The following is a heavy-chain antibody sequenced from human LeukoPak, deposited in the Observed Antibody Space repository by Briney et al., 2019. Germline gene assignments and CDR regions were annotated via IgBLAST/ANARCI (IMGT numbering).Heavy chain of an antibody. D-gene: IGHD3-10*01. CDR2: TYYRSKWSN. Sequence: SQTLSLTCAISGGSVSSNSAAWNWIRQSPSRGLEWLGRTYYRSKWSNDYAVSVKNRITITASSSKNQFYLQLNSVTPDDTAVYYCARNPLSVTGENWFDPWGQGTLVTVSS. J-gene: IGHJ5*02. CDR1: GGSVSSNSAA. CDR3: ARNPLSVTGENWFDP. V-gene: IGHV6-1*01.